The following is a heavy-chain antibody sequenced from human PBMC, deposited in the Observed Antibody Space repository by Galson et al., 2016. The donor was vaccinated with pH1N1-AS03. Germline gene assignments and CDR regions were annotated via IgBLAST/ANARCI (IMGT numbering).Heavy chain of an antibody. D-gene: IGHD2-8*01. V-gene: IGHV2-5*02. J-gene: IGHJ3*02. CDR1: GVSVTSSGVG. Sequence: PALVQPTQTLTLTCSVSGVSVTSSGVGVGWFRQPPGKALEWLALVYWDETRRYSPSLKNRLTITKDSSKNQVVLTVTSVDPMDLATYFCALPNRGRDAFESWGAGTMVTVSS. CDR2: VYWDETR. CDR3: ALPNRGRDAFES.